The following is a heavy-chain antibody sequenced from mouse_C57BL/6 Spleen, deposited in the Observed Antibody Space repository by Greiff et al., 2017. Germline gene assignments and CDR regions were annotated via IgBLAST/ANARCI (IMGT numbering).Heavy chain of an antibody. J-gene: IGHJ2*01. D-gene: IGHD4-1*01. V-gene: IGHV1-69*01. Sequence: VQLKQPGAELVMPGASVKLSCKASGYTFTSYWMHWVKQRPGQGLEWIGEIDPSDSYTNYNQKFKGKSTLTVDKSSSTAYMQLSSLTSEDSAVYYCARSELGQGYYFDYWGQGTTLTVSS. CDR2: IDPSDSYT. CDR1: GYTFTSYW. CDR3: ARSELGQGYYFDY.